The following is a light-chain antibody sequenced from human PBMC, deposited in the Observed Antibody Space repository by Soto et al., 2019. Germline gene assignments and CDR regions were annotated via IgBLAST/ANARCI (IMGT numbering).Light chain of an antibody. V-gene: IGKV3-15*01. CDR2: GAS. Sequence: EIVLTQSPATLSLSPGERATLSFRASQSVSSNLAWYQQKPGQAPRLLIYGASTRATAIPARFSGSGSGTEFTLTISSLQSEDFAVYFCQHYNIWPWTFGQGTKADVK. CDR1: QSVSSN. CDR3: QHYNIWPWT. J-gene: IGKJ1*01.